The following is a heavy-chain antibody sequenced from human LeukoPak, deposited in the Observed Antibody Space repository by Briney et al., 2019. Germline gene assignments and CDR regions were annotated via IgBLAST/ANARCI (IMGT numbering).Heavy chain of an antibody. D-gene: IGHD2-2*01. V-gene: IGHV4-34*01. CDR2: IIYSGSN. J-gene: IGHJ4*02. CDR3: ARGGGYCSSTSCYASGYYFDY. Sequence: SYTLPLTCAVYVGFFSGYYWSWIRQPPGKGLDWIGEIIYSGSNNYNPYLKSRVTISVDTSKNQFSLKLSSVTAADTAVYYCARGGGYCSSTSCYASGYYFDYWGQGTLVNVSS. CDR1: VGFFSGYY.